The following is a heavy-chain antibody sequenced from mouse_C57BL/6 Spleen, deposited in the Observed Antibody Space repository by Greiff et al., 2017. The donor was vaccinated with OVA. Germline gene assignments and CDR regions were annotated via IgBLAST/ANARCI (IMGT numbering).Heavy chain of an antibody. V-gene: IGHV5-4*03. CDR1: GFTFSSYA. J-gene: IGHJ3*01. Sequence: DVKLVESGGGLVKPGGSLKLSCAASGFTFSSYAMSWVRQTPEKRLEWVATISDGGSYTYYPDNVKGRFTISRDNAKNNLYLQMSHLKSEDTAMYYCARALTGFAYWGQGTLVTVSA. D-gene: IGHD4-1*01. CDR2: ISDGGSYT. CDR3: ARALTGFAY.